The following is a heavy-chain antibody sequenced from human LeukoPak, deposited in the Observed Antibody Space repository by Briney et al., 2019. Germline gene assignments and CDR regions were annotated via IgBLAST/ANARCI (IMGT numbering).Heavy chain of an antibody. CDR1: GFTFSGYW. V-gene: IGHV3-7*03. CDR3: ARVRGGYYFDY. J-gene: IGHJ4*02. D-gene: IGHD3-10*01. CDR2: IQQDGSDK. Sequence: GGSLRLSCAASGFTFSGYWMNWVRQTPGKGLEWVANIQQDGSDKNYVDSVRGRFTISRDNAKNSLYLQMNSLRAEDTAVYFCARVRGGYYFDYWGQGTLVTVSS.